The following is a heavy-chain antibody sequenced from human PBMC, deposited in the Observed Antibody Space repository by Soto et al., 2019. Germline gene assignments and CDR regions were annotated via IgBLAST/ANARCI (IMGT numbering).Heavy chain of an antibody. D-gene: IGHD6-13*01. CDR2: ISGSGGST. J-gene: IGHJ4*02. V-gene: IGHV3-23*01. CDR1: GFTFSSYA. Sequence: GGSVRLSCAASGFTFSSYAMSWVRQAPGKGLEWVSAISGSGGSTYYADSVKGRFTISRDNSKNTLYLQMNSLRAEDTAVYYCAKDMSSSWTIPTLYFDYWGQGTLVTVSS. CDR3: AKDMSSSWTIPTLYFDY.